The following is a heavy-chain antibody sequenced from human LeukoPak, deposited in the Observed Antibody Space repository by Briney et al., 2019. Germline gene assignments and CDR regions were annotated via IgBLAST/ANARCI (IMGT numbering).Heavy chain of an antibody. D-gene: IGHD3-9*01. CDR1: GFTFSSYA. J-gene: IGHJ4*02. Sequence: GGSLRLSCAASGFTFSSYAMSWVRQAPGKGLEWVPAISGSGGSTYYADSVKGRFTISRDNSKNTLYLQMNSLRAEDTAVYYCAKDRRYDILTGSLNYWGQGTLVTVSS. CDR2: ISGSGGST. V-gene: IGHV3-23*01. CDR3: AKDRRYDILTGSLNY.